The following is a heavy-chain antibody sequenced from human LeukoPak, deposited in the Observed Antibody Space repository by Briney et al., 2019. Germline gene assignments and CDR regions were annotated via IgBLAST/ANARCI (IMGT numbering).Heavy chain of an antibody. Sequence: SVKVSCKASGGTFSSYAISRVRQAPGQGVDWMGMIIPIFGIANYAQKFQGRVTITADKSTSTAYMELSSLRSEDTAVYYCASHIRLLEWSYFDYWGQGTLVTVSS. CDR1: GGTFSSYA. CDR2: IIPIFGIA. V-gene: IGHV1-69*04. CDR3: ASHIRLLEWSYFDY. J-gene: IGHJ4*02. D-gene: IGHD3-3*01.